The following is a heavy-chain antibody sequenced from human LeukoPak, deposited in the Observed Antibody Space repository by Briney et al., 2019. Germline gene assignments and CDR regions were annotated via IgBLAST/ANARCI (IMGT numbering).Heavy chain of an antibody. Sequence: LTGGSLRLSCAVSGFTFSSFWMSWVRQAPGKGLEWVANIKQDGSEKYYVDSVKGRFTISRDNAKNSLYLQMNSLRAEDTAVYYCKRDFNMDVWGQGTTVTVSS. CDR1: GFTFSSFW. CDR2: IKQDGSEK. CDR3: KRDFNMDV. V-gene: IGHV3-7*04. J-gene: IGHJ6*02.